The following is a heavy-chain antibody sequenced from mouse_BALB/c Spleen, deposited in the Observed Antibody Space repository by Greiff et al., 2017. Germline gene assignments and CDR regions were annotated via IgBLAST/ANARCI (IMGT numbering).Heavy chain of an antibody. D-gene: IGHD2-4*01. J-gene: IGHJ3*01. CDR1: GFSLTSYG. Sequence: QVHVKQSGPGLVAPSQSLSITCTVSGFSLTSYGVHWVRQPPGKGLEWLGVIWAGGSTNYNSALMSRLSISKDNSKSQVFLQMKSLQTDDTAMYYCARDRGYDDYDWFAYWGQGTLVTVSA. V-gene: IGHV2-9*02. CDR3: ARDRGYDDYDWFAY. CDR2: IWAGGST.